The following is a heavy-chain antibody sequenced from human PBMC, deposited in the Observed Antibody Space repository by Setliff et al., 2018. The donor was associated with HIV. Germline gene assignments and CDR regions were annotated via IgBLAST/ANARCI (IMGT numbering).Heavy chain of an antibody. CDR3: TRHYGSGTYCLAY. CDR1: GFTFRTSW. CDR2: INEHGSET. V-gene: IGHV3-7*01. Sequence: LRLSCAASGFTFRTSWMSWVRQAPGKGLEWVANINEHGSETNYVDSVKGRFTISRDNAKNSLYLQMNSLGAEDTAVYYCTRHYGSGTYCLAYWGQGTLVTVSS. J-gene: IGHJ4*02. D-gene: IGHD3-10*01.